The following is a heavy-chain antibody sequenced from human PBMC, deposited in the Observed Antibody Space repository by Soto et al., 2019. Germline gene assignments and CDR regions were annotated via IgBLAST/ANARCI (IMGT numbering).Heavy chain of an antibody. CDR2: IYYSGST. V-gene: IGHV4-30-4*01. J-gene: IGHJ4*02. CDR3: TVLVAHSRDYENSGYSRYDY. Sequence: SETLSLTCTVSGGSISSGDYYWSWIRQPPGKGLEWIGYIYYSGSTYYNPSLKSRVTISVDTSKNQFSLKLSSVTAADTAVYYCTVLVAHSRDYENSGYSRYDYWGQGTLVTVSS. D-gene: IGHD3-22*01. CDR1: GGSISSGDYY.